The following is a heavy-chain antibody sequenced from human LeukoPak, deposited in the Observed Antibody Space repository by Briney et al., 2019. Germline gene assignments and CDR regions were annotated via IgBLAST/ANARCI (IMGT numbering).Heavy chain of an antibody. J-gene: IGHJ6*02. CDR3: ARSSSGQSYYYYAMDV. CDR2: IYYSGST. CDR1: GDSISSYY. D-gene: IGHD6-19*01. V-gene: IGHV4-59*01. Sequence: SETLSLTCTVSGDSISSYYWSWIRQAPGRGLEWIGYIYYSGSTTYNPSLKSRVTISVDTSKNQFSLNLTSVTAADTAVYYCARSSSGQSYYYYAMDVWGQGTTVTVSS.